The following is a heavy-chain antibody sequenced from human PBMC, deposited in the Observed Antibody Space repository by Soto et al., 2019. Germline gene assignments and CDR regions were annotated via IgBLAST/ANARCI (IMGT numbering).Heavy chain of an antibody. V-gene: IGHV3-13*01. CDR1: GFTFGTHD. Sequence: EVQLVDSGGGLVQPGGSLRLSCVASGFTFGTHDMHWVRQATGKGLEWVSAIGTAGDTYYADTVKGRFIISREDAKNSLYLQMNSLRAEDTAVYYCARESYVPGDSKPWYSDALDIWGQGTMVTVSS. CDR2: IGTAGDT. J-gene: IGHJ3*02. D-gene: IGHD3-16*01. CDR3: ARESYVPGDSKPWYSDALDI.